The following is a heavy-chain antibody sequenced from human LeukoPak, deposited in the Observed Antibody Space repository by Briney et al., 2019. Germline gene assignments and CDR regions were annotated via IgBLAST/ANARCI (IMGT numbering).Heavy chain of an antibody. CDR2: IYSGGST. Sequence: GGSLRLSCAASGFTVSSNYMSWVRQAPGKGLEWVSVIYSGGSTYYADSVKGRFTISRDNSKNTLYLQMNSLRAGDTAVYYCARTVVTQIDYWGQGTLVTVSS. CDR3: ARTVVTQIDY. D-gene: IGHD4-23*01. J-gene: IGHJ4*02. V-gene: IGHV3-66*01. CDR1: GFTVSSNY.